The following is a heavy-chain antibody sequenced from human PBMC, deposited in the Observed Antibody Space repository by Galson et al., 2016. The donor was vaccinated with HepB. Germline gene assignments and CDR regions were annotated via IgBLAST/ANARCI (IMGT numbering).Heavy chain of an antibody. D-gene: IGHD2-15*01. J-gene: IGHJ6*02. CDR1: GGTFSNYG. CDR2: TIPSLGTP. CDR3: ARRGHCSGGSCYRYGLDV. V-gene: IGHV1-69*10. Sequence: SVKVSCKASGGTFSNYGISWVRQAPGQGLEWMGGTIPSLGTPIYAQKFQDRVTITVDKSTTTAFMEVSSLKSDDTAVYYCARRGHCSGGSCYRYGLDVWGQGTTVTVSS.